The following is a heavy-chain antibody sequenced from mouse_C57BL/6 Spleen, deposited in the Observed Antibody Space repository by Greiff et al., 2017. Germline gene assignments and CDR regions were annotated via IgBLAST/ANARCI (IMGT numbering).Heavy chain of an antibody. D-gene: IGHD2-3*01. Sequence: VQLQQSGPELVKPGASVKISCKASGYAFSSSWMNWVKQRPGKGLEWIGRIYPGGGDTNYNGKFKGKATLTADKSSSTAYMQLSSLTSEDSAVYFCARSHDGYPYYFDYWGQGTTLTVPS. CDR1: GYAFSSSW. J-gene: IGHJ2*01. V-gene: IGHV1-82*01. CDR2: IYPGGGDT. CDR3: ARSHDGYPYYFDY.